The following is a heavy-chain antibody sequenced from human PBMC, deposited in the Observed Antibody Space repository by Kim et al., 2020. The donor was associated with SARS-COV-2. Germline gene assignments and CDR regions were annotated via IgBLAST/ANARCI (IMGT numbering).Heavy chain of an antibody. J-gene: IGHJ4*02. D-gene: IGHD3-10*01. CDR3: ARTGRGSGSAFDY. Sequence: SPSFQGQVTISADKSISTAYLQWSSLKASDTAMYYCARTGRGSGSAFDYWGQGTLVTVSS. V-gene: IGHV5-51*01.